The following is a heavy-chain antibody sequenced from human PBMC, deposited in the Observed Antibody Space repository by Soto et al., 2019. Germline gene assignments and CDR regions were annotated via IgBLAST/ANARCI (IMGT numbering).Heavy chain of an antibody. CDR1: GFSLDTWGVG. V-gene: IGHV2-5*02. D-gene: IGHD3-16*01. Sequence: QITLKESGPTLVRPTQTLTLTCTVSGFSLDTWGVGVGWIRQPPGKAPEWLALIYWGDDKRYSPSLKNRLTITKDTSNNQVVLTVTNMDPVDTVTYYCARALGSWGSYYFDHWGQGTLVTVSS. CDR2: IYWGDDK. J-gene: IGHJ4*02. CDR3: ARALGSWGSYYFDH.